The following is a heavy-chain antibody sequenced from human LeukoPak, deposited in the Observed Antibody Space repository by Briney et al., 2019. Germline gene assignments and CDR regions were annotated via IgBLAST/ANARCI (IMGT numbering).Heavy chain of an antibody. CDR3: AREGGSGWYSGWFDP. V-gene: IGHV3-7*01. CDR1: GFTFRNYG. J-gene: IGHJ5*02. D-gene: IGHD6-19*01. CDR2: IEKKGSEK. Sequence: PGGSLRLSCAASGFTFRNYGMSWVRQAPGKGLEWVANIEKKGSEKRYVDSVEGRFTISRDNAKKSLYLQMNILRVEDTAVYYCAREGGSGWYSGWFDPWGQGTLVTVSS.